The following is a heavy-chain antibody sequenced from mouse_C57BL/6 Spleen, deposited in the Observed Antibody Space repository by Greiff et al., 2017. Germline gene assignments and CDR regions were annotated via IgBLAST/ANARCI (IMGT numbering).Heavy chain of an antibody. CDR1: GFTFSDYY. J-gene: IGHJ3*01. D-gene: IGHD2-5*01. CDR2: INYDGSST. CDR3: ARADAYSNYEVVWFAY. V-gene: IGHV5-16*01. Sequence: EVQVVESEGGLVQPGSSMKLSCTASGFTFSDYYMAWVRQVPEKGLEWVANINYDGSSTYYLDSLKSRFIISRDNAKNILYLQMSSLKSEDTATYYCARADAYSNYEVVWFAYWGQGTLVTVSA.